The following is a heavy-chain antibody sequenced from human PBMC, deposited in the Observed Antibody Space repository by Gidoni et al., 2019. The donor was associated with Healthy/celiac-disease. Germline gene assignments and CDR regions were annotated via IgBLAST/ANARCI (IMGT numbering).Heavy chain of an antibody. J-gene: IGHJ4*02. Sequence: QVQLQESGPGMVKPSQTLSPTCTVSGGPISSGDYYWSWIRQPPGKGLEWIGYIYYSGSTYYNPSLKSRVTISVDTSKNQFSLKLSSVTAADTAVYYCARYTYYYGSGFDYWGQGTLVTVSS. CDR1: GGPISSGDYY. V-gene: IGHV4-30-4*01. CDR2: IYYSGST. CDR3: ARYTYYYGSGFDY. D-gene: IGHD3-10*01.